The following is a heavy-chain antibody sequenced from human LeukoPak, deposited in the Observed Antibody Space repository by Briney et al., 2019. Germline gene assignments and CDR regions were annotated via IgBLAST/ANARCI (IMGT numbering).Heavy chain of an antibody. V-gene: IGHV5-51*01. CDR1: GYSFTSYW. D-gene: IGHD4-23*01. CDR2: IYPGDSDT. J-gene: IGHJ4*02. Sequence: HGESLKISCKGSGYSFTSYWIGWVRQMPGKGLEWMGIIYPGDSDTRYSPSFQGQVTISAGKSISTAYLQWSSLKASDTAMYYCARVDYGGNTAYYFDYWGQGTLVTVSS. CDR3: ARVDYGGNTAYYFDY.